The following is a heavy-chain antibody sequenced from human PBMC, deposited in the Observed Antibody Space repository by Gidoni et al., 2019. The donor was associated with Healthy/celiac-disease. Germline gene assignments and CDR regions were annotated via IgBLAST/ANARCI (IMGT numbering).Heavy chain of an antibody. J-gene: IGHJ6*03. D-gene: IGHD2-8*01. CDR3: ARGGDCTNGVCYYYYYMDV. V-gene: IGHV4-34*01. Sequence: QVQLQQWGAGLLKPSETLSLTCAVYGGSFSGNYWSWIRQPPGKGLEWIGEINHSGSTNSNPSLTSRVTISVDTSKNQFSLKLSSVTAADTAVYYCARGGDCTNGVCYYYYYMDVWGKGTTVTVSS. CDR1: GGSFSGNY. CDR2: INHSGST.